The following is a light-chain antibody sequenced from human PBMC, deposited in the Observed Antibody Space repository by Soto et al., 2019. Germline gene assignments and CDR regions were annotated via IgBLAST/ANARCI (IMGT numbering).Light chain of an antibody. V-gene: IGKV3-20*01. CDR3: HQYGISPPT. CDR1: QSGSGSD. CDR2: GVS. J-gene: IGKJ1*01. Sequence: EVVWTQSPGTLSLSPGERATLSCRASQSGSGSDLAWYQQKPGQAPRLLISGVSNRATGTPDRFSGSGSGTDFTLTISSLEPEDFAVFYCHQYGISPPTFGPGTKVEI.